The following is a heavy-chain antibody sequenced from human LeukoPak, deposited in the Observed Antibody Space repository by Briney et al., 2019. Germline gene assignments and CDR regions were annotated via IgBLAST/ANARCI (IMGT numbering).Heavy chain of an antibody. CDR2: ISSSSSTI. CDR3: ARAGIWFGELSPH. CDR1: GFTFSSYS. Sequence: GSLRLSCAASGFTFSSYSMNWVRQAPGKGLEWVSYISSSSSTIYYADSVKGRFTISRDNSKNTLYLQMNSLRAEDTAVYYCARAGIWFGELSPHWGQGTLVTVSS. V-gene: IGHV3-48*01. D-gene: IGHD3-10*01. J-gene: IGHJ4*02.